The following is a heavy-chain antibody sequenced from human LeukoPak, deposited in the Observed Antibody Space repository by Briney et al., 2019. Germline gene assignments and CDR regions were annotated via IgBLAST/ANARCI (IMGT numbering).Heavy chain of an antibody. J-gene: IGHJ5*02. CDR2: IYTSGST. Sequence: SETLSLTCTVSGGSISSGSYYWSWIRQPAGKGLEWIGRIYTSGSTNYNPSLKSRVTISVDTSKNQFSLKLSSVTAADTAVYHCARGIYCSGGSCYRLNWFDPWGQGILVTVPS. CDR3: ARGIYCSGGSCYRLNWFDP. D-gene: IGHD2-15*01. V-gene: IGHV4-61*02. CDR1: GGSISSGSYY.